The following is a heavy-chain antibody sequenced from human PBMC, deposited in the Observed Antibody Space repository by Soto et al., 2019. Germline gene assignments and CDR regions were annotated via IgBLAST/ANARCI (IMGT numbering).Heavy chain of an antibody. CDR1: GYTFTSYD. V-gene: IGHV1-8*01. CDR2: MNPNSGNT. Sequence: ASVKVSCKASGYTFTSYDINWVRQATGQGLEWMGWMNPNSGNTGYAQKFQGRVTMTRNTSISTAYMELSSLRSEDTAVYYCARGPFDSYYYYMDVWGKGTTVTVSS. D-gene: IGHD3-9*01. J-gene: IGHJ6*03. CDR3: ARGPFDSYYYYMDV.